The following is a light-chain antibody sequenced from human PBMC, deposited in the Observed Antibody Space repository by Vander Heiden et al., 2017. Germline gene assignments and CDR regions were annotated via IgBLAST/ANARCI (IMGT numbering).Light chain of an antibody. V-gene: IGLV1-44*01. CDR1: NSNIGSNA. CDR2: NNN. Sequence: QSVLTQPLSASGTPGQRVTISCSGSNSNIGSNAVKWYQQLPGAAPKLLIYNNNQRPSGVPDRFSGSKSGASASLAISGLQSEDEADYDCATWDDTLNGYGFGTGTKVTVL. J-gene: IGLJ1*01. CDR3: ATWDDTLNGYG.